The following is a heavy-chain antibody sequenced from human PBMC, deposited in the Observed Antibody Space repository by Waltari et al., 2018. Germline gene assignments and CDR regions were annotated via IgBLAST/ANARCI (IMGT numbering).Heavy chain of an antibody. CDR1: GGSFSGYY. CDR3: ARARILTGYSPRYYYGMDV. Sequence: GAGLLKPSETLSLTCAVYGGSFSGYYWSWIRQPPGKGLEWIGEINHSGSTNYNPSLKSRVTISVDTSKNQFSLKLSSVTAADTAVYYCARARILTGYSPRYYYGMDVWGQGTTVTVSS. CDR2: INHSGST. J-gene: IGHJ6*02. V-gene: IGHV4-34*01. D-gene: IGHD3-9*01.